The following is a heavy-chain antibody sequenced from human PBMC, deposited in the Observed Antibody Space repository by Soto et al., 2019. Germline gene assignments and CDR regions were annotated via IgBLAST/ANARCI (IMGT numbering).Heavy chain of an antibody. CDR2: INSDGSII. CDR3: VKDVEAYCGGDCPPALNFQH. Sequence: GGSLRLSCAASGFTFSSYWMHWVSQAPGKGLVWVSRINSDGSIINYADSVKGRFTISRDNSKNTLYLQMSSLRAEDTAVYYCVKDVEAYCGGDCPPALNFQHWGQGTLVTVSS. V-gene: IGHV3-74*01. J-gene: IGHJ1*01. D-gene: IGHD2-21*02. CDR1: GFTFSSYW.